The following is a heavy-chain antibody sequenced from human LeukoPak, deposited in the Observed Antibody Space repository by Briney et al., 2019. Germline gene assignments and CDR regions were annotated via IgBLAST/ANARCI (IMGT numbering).Heavy chain of an antibody. D-gene: IGHD5-24*01. V-gene: IGHV3-23*01. J-gene: IGHJ4*02. Sequence: PGGSLRLSCAASGSTFSSYAMSWVRQAPGKGLEWVSAISGSGGSTYYADSVKGRFTISRDNSKNTLYLQMNSLRAEDTAVYYCAKGGLQSHGGYYFDYWGQGTLVTVSS. CDR3: AKGGLQSHGGYYFDY. CDR1: GSTFSSYA. CDR2: ISGSGGST.